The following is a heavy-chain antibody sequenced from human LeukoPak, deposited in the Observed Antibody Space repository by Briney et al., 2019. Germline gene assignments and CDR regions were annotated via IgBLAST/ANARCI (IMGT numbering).Heavy chain of an antibody. D-gene: IGHD2-15*01. CDR1: GFTFSNYA. CDR2: ISYDGNNE. CDR3: ARDVRILDGFDL. V-gene: IGHV3-30-3*01. Sequence: GGSLRHSCAASGFTFSNYAMHWVRQAPGKGLEWVAVISYDGNNEYYAASVEGRFTISRDIPNNTLYLHMDSLTTEDSAIYYCARDVRILDGFDLWGQGTVVTVSS. J-gene: IGHJ3*01.